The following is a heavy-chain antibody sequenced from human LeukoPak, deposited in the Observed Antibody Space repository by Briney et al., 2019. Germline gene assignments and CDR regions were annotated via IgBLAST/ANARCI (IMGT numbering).Heavy chain of an antibody. CDR2: ISGSGGST. Sequence: AGGSLRLSCAASGFTFSSYAMSWVRQARGKGLEWVSAISGSGGSTYYADSVKGRFTISRDNSKNTLYLQMNSLRAEDTAVYYCAKDRGYSGYDFFHPGDYWGQGTLVTVSS. V-gene: IGHV3-23*01. CDR1: GFTFSSYA. J-gene: IGHJ4*02. CDR3: AKDRGYSGYDFFHPGDY. D-gene: IGHD5-12*01.